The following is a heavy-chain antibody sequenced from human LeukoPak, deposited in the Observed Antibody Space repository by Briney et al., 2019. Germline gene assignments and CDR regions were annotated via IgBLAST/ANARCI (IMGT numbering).Heavy chain of an antibody. J-gene: IGHJ3*02. CDR3: ARDMVPYYSSSWYGAFDI. CDR2: INAGNGNT. Sequence: VASVKVSCKASGYTFTSYAMHWVRQAPGQRLEWMGWINAGNGNTKYSQKFQGRVTITRDTSASTAYMELSSLRSEDTAVYYCARDMVPYYSSSWYGAFDIWGQGTMVTVSS. V-gene: IGHV1-3*01. CDR1: GYTFTSYA. D-gene: IGHD6-13*01.